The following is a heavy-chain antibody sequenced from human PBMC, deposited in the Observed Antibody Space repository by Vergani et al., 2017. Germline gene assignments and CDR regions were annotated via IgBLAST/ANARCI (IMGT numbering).Heavy chain of an antibody. J-gene: IGHJ5*02. CDR3: ATRETYYDFWSGKRSWFDP. D-gene: IGHD3-3*01. Sequence: EVQLLESGGGLVQPGGSLRLSCAASGFTFSSYSMNWVRQAPGKGLEWVSSISSSSSYIYYADSVKGRFTISRDNAKNSLYLQMNSLRAEDTAVYYCATRETYYDFWSGKRSWFDPWGQGTLVTVSS. CDR2: ISSSSSYI. CDR1: GFTFSSYS. V-gene: IGHV3-21*01.